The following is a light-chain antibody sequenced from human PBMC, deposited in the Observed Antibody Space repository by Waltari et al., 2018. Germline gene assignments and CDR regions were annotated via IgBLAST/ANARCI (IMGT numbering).Light chain of an antibody. V-gene: IGKV1-27*01. Sequence: DIQMTQFPSTLSASVGDEVIITCRASQSISNSLAWYQQKPGKVPKLLIYGTSTLNPGAPSRFSGSGSGTSFTLTINSFQPEDVAPYYCQKYDISMLTFGGGTKVE. CDR2: GTS. J-gene: IGKJ4*01. CDR1: QSISNS. CDR3: QKYDISMLT.